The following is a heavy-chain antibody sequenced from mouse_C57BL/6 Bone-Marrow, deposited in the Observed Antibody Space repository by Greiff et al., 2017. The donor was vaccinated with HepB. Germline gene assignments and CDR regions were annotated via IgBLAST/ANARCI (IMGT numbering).Heavy chain of an antibody. CDR2: IYPGDGDT. V-gene: IGHV1-80*01. CDR1: GYAFSSYW. CDR3: ARSASNWYYFDY. Sequence: QVHVKQSGAELVKPGASVKISCKASGYAFSSYWMNWVKQRPGKGLEWIGQIYPGDGDTNYNGKFKGKATLTADKSSSTAYMQLSSLTSEDSAVYFCARSASNWYYFDYWGQGTTLTVSS. J-gene: IGHJ2*01. D-gene: IGHD4-1*01.